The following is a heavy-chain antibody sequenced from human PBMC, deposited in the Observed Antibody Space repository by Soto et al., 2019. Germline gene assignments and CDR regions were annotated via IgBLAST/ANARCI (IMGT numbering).Heavy chain of an antibody. V-gene: IGHV1-3*04. D-gene: IGHD2-21*02. CDR1: GYTFTNYA. CDR3: ARDRDWALDY. CDR2: IKSDSDNT. J-gene: IGHJ4*02. Sequence: ASVKVSCKASGYTFTNYAMHWARQAPGQRPEWMGWIKSDSDNTKYSQRFQGRVTLSKDTSATTVYMELRSLRSEDTALYYCARDRDWALDYWAQGTLVTVSS.